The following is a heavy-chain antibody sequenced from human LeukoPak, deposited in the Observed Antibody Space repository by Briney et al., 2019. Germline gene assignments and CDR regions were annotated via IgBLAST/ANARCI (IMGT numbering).Heavy chain of an antibody. Sequence: GESLKISCKGSGYSFTSYWIGWVRQMPGKGLEWMGIIYPGDSDTRYSPSFQGQVTISADKSISTAYLQWSSLKASDTAMYYCARRPRGDIVVVPAANTPRGGGTYAFDIWGQGTMVTVSS. D-gene: IGHD2-2*01. J-gene: IGHJ3*02. V-gene: IGHV5-51*01. CDR3: ARRPRGDIVVVPAANTPRGGGTYAFDI. CDR1: GYSFTSYW. CDR2: IYPGDSDT.